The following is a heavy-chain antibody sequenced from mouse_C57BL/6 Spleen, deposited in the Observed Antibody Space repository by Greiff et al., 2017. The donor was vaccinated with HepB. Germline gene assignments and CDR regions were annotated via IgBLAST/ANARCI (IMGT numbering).Heavy chain of an antibody. J-gene: IGHJ2*01. CDR2: ISYDGSN. Sequence: VQLKQSGPGLVKPSQSLSLTCSVTGYSITSGYYWNWIRQFPGNKLEWMGYISYDGSNNYNPSLKNRISITRDTSKNQFFLKLNSVTTEDTATYYCARERVYDGYYAYFDYWGQGTTLTVSS. V-gene: IGHV3-6*01. CDR3: ARERVYDGYYAYFDY. D-gene: IGHD2-3*01. CDR1: GYSITSGYY.